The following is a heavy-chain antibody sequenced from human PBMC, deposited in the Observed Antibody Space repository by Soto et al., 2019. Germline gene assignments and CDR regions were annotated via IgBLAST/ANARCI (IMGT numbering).Heavy chain of an antibody. J-gene: IGHJ4*02. D-gene: IGHD3-3*01. Sequence: QVQLVQSGAEVKKPGASVKVSSKASGYTFTSYGISWVRQAPGQGLEWMGWICAYNGNTNYAQKLQGRVTMTTDTSTSTAYMELRSLRSDDTAVYSSARYLPDYDFWSGSHWDYWGQGTLVTVSS. V-gene: IGHV1-18*01. CDR2: ICAYNGNT. CDR1: GYTFTSYG. CDR3: ARYLPDYDFWSGSHWDY.